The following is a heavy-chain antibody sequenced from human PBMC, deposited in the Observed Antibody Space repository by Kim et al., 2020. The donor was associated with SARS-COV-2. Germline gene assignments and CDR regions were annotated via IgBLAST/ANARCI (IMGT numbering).Heavy chain of an antibody. J-gene: IGHJ4*02. CDR1: GFTFSSYA. D-gene: IGHD3-10*01. CDR2: ISYDGSNK. Sequence: GGSLRLSCAASGFTFSSYAMHWVRQAPGKGLEWVAVISYDGSNKYYADSVKGRFTISRDNSKNTLYLQMNSLRAEDTAVYYCARAGGITMVRGVTPDYWGQGTLVTVSS. CDR3: ARAGGITMVRGVTPDY. V-gene: IGHV3-30-3*01.